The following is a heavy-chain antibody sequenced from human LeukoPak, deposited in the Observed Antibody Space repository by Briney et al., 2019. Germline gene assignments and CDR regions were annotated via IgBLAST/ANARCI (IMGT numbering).Heavy chain of an antibody. J-gene: IGHJ4*02. CDR3: AKDRHFSGSYYGD. D-gene: IGHD1-26*01. CDR1: GFTFRNYA. V-gene: IGHV3-30-3*01. CDR2: ISYDGSKK. Sequence: GGSLRLSCAASGFTFRNYAMHWVRQTPGKGLEWVTIISYDGSKKFYADSVKGRFTISRDNSKNTLYLQMNSLRAEDTAVYYCAKDRHFSGSYYGDWGQGTLVTVSS.